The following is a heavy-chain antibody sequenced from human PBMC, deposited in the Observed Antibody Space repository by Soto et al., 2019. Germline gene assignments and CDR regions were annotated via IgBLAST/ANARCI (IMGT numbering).Heavy chain of an antibody. CDR2: IYDSESA. D-gene: IGHD6-6*01. V-gene: IGHV4-31*03. CDR3: ARASSSSSAADY. J-gene: IGHJ4*02. CDR1: VESISSGGYY. Sequence: QVQLQESGPGLVKPSQTLSLTCNVSVESISSGGYYWSWIRHHPRKGLEWIGYIYDSESAYYNPSLKSRVTISMDTSKNHFAMRLSSVTDADTAVYYCARASSSSSAADYWGQGTLVTVSS.